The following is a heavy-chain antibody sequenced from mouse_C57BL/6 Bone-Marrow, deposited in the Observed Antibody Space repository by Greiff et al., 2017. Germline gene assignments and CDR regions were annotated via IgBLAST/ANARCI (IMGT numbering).Heavy chain of an antibody. V-gene: IGHV5-17*01. J-gene: IGHJ2*01. CDR3: ARQDYYGSSYYFDY. Sequence: EVKLVESGGGLVKPGGSLKLSCAASGFTFSDYGMHWVRQAPEKGLAWVAYIGSGSSTIYYADTVKGRFTISRDNAKNTLFLQMTSLRSEDTAMYYCARQDYYGSSYYFDYWGQGTTLTVSS. D-gene: IGHD1-1*01. CDR2: IGSGSSTI. CDR1: GFTFSDYG.